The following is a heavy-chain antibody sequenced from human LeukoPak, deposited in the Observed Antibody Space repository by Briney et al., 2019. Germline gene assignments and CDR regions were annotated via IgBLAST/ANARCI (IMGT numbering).Heavy chain of an antibody. Sequence: PGRSLRLSCAASGFTFSSYGMHWVRQAPGKGLEWVAVIWYDGSNKYYADSVKGRFTISRDNSKNTLYLQMNSLRAEDTAVYYCARSSSGYYPHFDYWGQRTLVTVSS. CDR3: ARSSSGYYPHFDY. CDR2: IWYDGSNK. D-gene: IGHD3-22*01. V-gene: IGHV3-33*01. J-gene: IGHJ4*02. CDR1: GFTFSSYG.